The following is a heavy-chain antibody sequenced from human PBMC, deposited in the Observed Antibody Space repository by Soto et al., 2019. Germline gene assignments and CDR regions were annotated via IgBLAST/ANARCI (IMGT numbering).Heavy chain of an antibody. J-gene: IGHJ4*02. CDR2: ITKSSRTI. CDR1: GFTFSTYS. D-gene: IGHD3-10*01. V-gene: IGHV3-48*01. Sequence: GGSLRLSCAASGFTFSTYSMNWVRQAPGKGLEWISYITKSSRTIYYADSVKGRFTISRDNAKNSLYLQMNSLRAEDTAVYYCAKDGLGFGELPYSDYWGQGTLVTVSS. CDR3: AKDGLGFGELPYSDY.